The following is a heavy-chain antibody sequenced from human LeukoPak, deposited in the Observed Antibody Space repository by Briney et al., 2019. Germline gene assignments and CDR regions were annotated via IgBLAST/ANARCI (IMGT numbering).Heavy chain of an antibody. V-gene: IGHV4-30-4*08. Sequence: SQTLSLTCTVSGGSISSGDYYWSWIRQPPGKGLEWIRYIYYSGSTYYHPSLKSRVTISVDTSKNQFSLKLSSVTAADTAVYYCARNGVVAATKYFDYWGQGTLVTVSS. CDR3: ARNGVVAATKYFDY. D-gene: IGHD2-15*01. CDR1: GGSISSGDYY. CDR2: IYYSGST. J-gene: IGHJ4*02.